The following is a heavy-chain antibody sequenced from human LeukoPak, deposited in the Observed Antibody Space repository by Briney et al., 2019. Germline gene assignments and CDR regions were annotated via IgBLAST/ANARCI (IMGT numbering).Heavy chain of an antibody. D-gene: IGHD2-2*01. CDR2: IYYSGST. CDR1: GGSISSYY. J-gene: IGHJ2*01. V-gene: IGHV4-59*01. Sequence: SETLSLTCTVPGGSISSYYWGWIRQPPGKGLEWIGYIYYSGSTNYNPSLKSRVTISVGTSKNQFSLKLSSVTAADTAVYYCARGYCTSSSCYLWYFDLWGRGTLVTVSS. CDR3: ARGYCTSSSCYLWYFDL.